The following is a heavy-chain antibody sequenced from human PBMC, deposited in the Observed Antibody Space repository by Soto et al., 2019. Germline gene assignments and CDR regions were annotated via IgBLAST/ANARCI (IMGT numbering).Heavy chain of an antibody. CDR2: IYYSGST. J-gene: IGHJ4*02. V-gene: IGHV4-39*01. CDR1: GGSISSSSYY. Sequence: QLQLQESGPGLVKPSETLSLTCTVSGGSISSSSYYWGWIRQPPGKGLEWIGSIYYSGSTYYNPSLQSRVTISVDTSKTQFSLKLSSVTAADTAVYYCARLAVYYDFWSGYPKTYYFDYWGQGTLVTVSS. CDR3: ARLAVYYDFWSGYPKTYYFDY. D-gene: IGHD3-3*01.